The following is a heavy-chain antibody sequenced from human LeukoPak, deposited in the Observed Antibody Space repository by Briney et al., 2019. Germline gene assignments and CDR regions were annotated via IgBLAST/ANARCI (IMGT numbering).Heavy chain of an antibody. CDR2: ISSSSSYI. D-gene: IGHD2-15*01. CDR1: GFTFSSYS. V-gene: IGHV3-21*01. Sequence: GSLRLSCAASGFTFSSYSMNWVRQAPGKGLEWVSSISSSSSYIYYADSVKGRFTISRDNAKNSLCLQMNSLRAEDTAVYYCARDVREYCSGGSCYPGVWNYWGQGTLVTVSS. CDR3: ARDVREYCSGGSCYPGVWNY. J-gene: IGHJ4*02.